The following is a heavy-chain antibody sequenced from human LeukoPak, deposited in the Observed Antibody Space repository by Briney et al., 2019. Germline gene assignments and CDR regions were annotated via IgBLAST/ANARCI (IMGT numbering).Heavy chain of an antibody. CDR1: GFTFSSYW. CDR3: ARAAAPIPLEGLPKRGGRDYFDY. J-gene: IGHJ4*02. V-gene: IGHV3-7*03. CDR2: IKQDGSGK. D-gene: IGHD5-12*01. Sequence: PGGSLRLSCAASGFTFSSYWMSWVRQAPGKGLEWVANIKQDGSGKYYVDSVKGRFTISRDNAKNSLYLQMNSLRAEDTAVYYCARAAAPIPLEGLPKRGGRDYFDYWGQGTLVTVSS.